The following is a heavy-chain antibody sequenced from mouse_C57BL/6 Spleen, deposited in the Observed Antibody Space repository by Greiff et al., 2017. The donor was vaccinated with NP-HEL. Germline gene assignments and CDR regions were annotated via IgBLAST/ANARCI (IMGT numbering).Heavy chain of an antibody. Sequence: QVQLQQSGAELVRPGTSVKLSCKASGYTFTSYWMHWVKQRPGQGLEWIGVIDPSDSYTNYNQKFKGKATLTVDTSSSTAYMQLSSLTSEDSAVYYCARLYYDYDEAYWGQGTLVTVSA. CDR3: ARLYYDYDEAY. D-gene: IGHD2-4*01. J-gene: IGHJ3*01. CDR1: GYTFTSYW. CDR2: IDPSDSYT. V-gene: IGHV1-59*01.